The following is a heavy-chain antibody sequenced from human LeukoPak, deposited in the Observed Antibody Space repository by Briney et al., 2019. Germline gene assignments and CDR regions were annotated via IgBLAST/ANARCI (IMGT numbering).Heavy chain of an antibody. Sequence: SETLSLTCTVSGGSISSYYWSWIRQPPGKGLEWIGYIYYSGSTNYNPSLKSRVTISVDTSKNHFSLKLSSVTAADTAVYYCARQTGGTSSIADWGQGTLVTVSS. D-gene: IGHD6-6*01. J-gene: IGHJ4*02. CDR1: GGSISSYY. CDR3: ARQTGGTSSIAD. V-gene: IGHV4-59*08. CDR2: IYYSGST.